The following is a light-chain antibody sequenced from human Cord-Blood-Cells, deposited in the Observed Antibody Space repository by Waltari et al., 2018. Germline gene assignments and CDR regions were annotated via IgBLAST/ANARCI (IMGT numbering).Light chain of an antibody. CDR1: RSSAGGYSY. CDR3: SSYAGSNNLV. J-gene: IGLJ2*01. Sequence: QSSLPQPPSASGAPGQSVTISCTGTRSSAGGYSYVSLYQQHPGKAPTLMIYAVSKRPSGVPDRFSGSKSGNTASLTGSGLQAEDEADYYCSSYAGSNNLVFGGGTKLTVL. V-gene: IGLV2-8*01. CDR2: AVS.